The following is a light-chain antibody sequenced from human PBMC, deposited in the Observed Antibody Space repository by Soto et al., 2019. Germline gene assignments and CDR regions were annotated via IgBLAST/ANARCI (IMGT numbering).Light chain of an antibody. J-gene: IGKJ5*01. Sequence: IVITQSPSTLSVSPVERAPLSCRASQSVSNNLAWYQQKPGQTPRLLIYGASTRATDIPARFSGSGSGTEFTLTISSLQSEDFAVYYCQQYKNWPLITFGQGTRLEIK. CDR3: QQYKNWPLIT. CDR2: GAS. V-gene: IGKV3-15*01. CDR1: QSVSNN.